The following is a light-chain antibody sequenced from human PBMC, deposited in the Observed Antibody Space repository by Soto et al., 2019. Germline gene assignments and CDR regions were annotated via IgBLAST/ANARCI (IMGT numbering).Light chain of an antibody. CDR1: QGISTY. CDR3: QNYNGAPWT. Sequence: DIQMMQSPSSLSASVGDRVTITCRASQGISTYLVWYQQKPGTVPKLLIFAASTLQSGVPSRFSGSGSGTDFTLTISSLQPADVGTYYCQNYNGAPWTFGQGTKVEIK. J-gene: IGKJ1*01. V-gene: IGKV1-27*01. CDR2: AAS.